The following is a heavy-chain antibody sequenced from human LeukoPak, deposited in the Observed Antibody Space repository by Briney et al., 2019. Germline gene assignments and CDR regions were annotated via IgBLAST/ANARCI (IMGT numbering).Heavy chain of an antibody. CDR3: TTGMRYYDILTGYYKLSHYFDY. CDR2: IKSKTDGGTT. CDR1: GFTFSNAW. D-gene: IGHD3-9*01. V-gene: IGHV3-15*01. Sequence: PGGSLRLSCAASGFTFSNAWMSWVRQAPGKGLEWVGRIKSKTDGGTTDYAAPVKGRFTISRDDSKNTLYLQMNSLKTEDTAVYYYTTGMRYYDILTGYYKLSHYFDYWGQGTLVTVSS. J-gene: IGHJ4*02.